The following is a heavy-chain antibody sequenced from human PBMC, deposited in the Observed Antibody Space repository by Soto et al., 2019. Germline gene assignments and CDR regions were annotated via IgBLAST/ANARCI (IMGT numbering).Heavy chain of an antibody. CDR1: GGTFTSHI. Sequence: QVQLVQSGAEVKKPGSSMKVSCKTSGGTFTSHIFSWVRQAPGEGLEWMGRIIPFSDITNDAQKFQGRLTTTADKSTTAVYMERSSLQSEDTAMYFCAREELGATFLVWGQGTLVTVSS. J-gene: IGHJ4*02. D-gene: IGHD1-26*01. CDR2: IIPFSDIT. V-gene: IGHV1-69*02. CDR3: AREELGATFLV.